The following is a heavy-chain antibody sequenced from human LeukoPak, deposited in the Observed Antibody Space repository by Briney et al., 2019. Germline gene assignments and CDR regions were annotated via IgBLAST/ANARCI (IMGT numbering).Heavy chain of an antibody. CDR2: IIPILGIA. J-gene: IGHJ3*02. V-gene: IGHV1-69*04. CDR3: ARLLSNIVATTDAFDI. CDR1: GGTFSSYA. D-gene: IGHD5-12*01. Sequence: ASVKVSCKASGGTFSSYAISWVRQAPGQGLEWMGRIIPILGIANYAQKSQGRVMITADKSTSTAYMELSSLRSEDTAVYYCARLLSNIVATTDAFDIWGQGTMVTVSS.